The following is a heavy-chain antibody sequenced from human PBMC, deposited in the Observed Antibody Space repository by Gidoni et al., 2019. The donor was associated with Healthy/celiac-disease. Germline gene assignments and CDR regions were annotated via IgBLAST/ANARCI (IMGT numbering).Heavy chain of an antibody. CDR2: ISWNSGSI. CDR3: AKGQYQLLLGIDY. D-gene: IGHD2-2*01. Sequence: EVQLVESGGGLVQPGRSLRLSCAASGFTFDAYAMHWVRQAPGKGLEWVSGISWNSGSIGYADSVKGRFTISRDNAKNSLYLQMNSLRAEDTALYYCAKGQYQLLLGIDYWGQGTLVTVSS. V-gene: IGHV3-9*01. CDR1: GFTFDAYA. J-gene: IGHJ4*02.